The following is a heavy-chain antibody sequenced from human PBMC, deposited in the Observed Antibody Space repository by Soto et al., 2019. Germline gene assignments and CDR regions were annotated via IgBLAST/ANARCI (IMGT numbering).Heavy chain of an antibody. CDR2: IYYSGST. CDR3: ARSDRQSPPGDY. D-gene: IGHD6-6*01. J-gene: IGHJ4*02. Sequence: SETLSLTCTVSGGSISSGGYYWSWIRQHPGKGLEWIGYIYYSGSTYHNPSLKSRVTISVDTSKNQFSLKLSSVTAADTAVYYCARSDRQSPPGDYWGQGTLVTVSS. V-gene: IGHV4-31*03. CDR1: GGSISSGGYY.